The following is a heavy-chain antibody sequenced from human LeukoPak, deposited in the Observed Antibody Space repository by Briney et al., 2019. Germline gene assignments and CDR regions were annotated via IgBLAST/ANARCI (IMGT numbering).Heavy chain of an antibody. CDR3: ARYCGGDCSEAFDF. J-gene: IGHJ3*01. CDR1: GGSISSGGYY. Sequence: SQTLSLTCTVSGGSISSGGYYWSWIRQPPGKGLEWIGYIHFSGSTNHNPSLKSRVTISVDTSKNQFSLKLNSVTAADTAVYYCARYCGGDCSEAFDFWGQGTMVTVSS. D-gene: IGHD2-21*02. V-gene: IGHV4-61*08. CDR2: IHFSGST.